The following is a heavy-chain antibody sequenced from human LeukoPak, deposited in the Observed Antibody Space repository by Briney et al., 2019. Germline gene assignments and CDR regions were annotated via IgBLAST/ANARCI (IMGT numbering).Heavy chain of an antibody. Sequence: SETLSLTCTVSGGSISSYYWSWIRQPPGKGLEWIGYIHYSGSTNYNPSLKSRVTISVDTSKNQFSLKLSSVTAADTAVYYCARDRGIMITFGGVIVREAFDIWGQGTMVTVSS. CDR3: ARDRGIMITFGGVIVREAFDI. D-gene: IGHD3-16*02. V-gene: IGHV4-59*01. CDR2: IHYSGST. J-gene: IGHJ3*02. CDR1: GGSISSYY.